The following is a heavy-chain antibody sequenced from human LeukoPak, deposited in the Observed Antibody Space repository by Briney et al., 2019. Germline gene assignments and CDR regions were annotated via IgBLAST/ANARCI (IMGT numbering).Heavy chain of an antibody. CDR3: ARVVQSTDSSGFYLPEYFQH. CDR1: GGSLSSGSYY. CDR2: IYTSGST. Sequence: SETLSLTCTVSGGSLSSGSYYWSWIRQPAGKGLEWIGRIYTSGSTNYNPSLKSRVTISVDTSKNQFPLKLRSVTAADTAVYYCARVVQSTDSSGFYLPEYFQHWGQGTLVTVSS. D-gene: IGHD3-22*01. V-gene: IGHV4-61*02. J-gene: IGHJ1*01.